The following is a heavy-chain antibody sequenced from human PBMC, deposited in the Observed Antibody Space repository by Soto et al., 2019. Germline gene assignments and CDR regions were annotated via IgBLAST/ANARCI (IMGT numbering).Heavy chain of an antibody. Sequence: GGSLRLSCAASGFTFSSYWMNWVRQAPGKGLVWVSSIKSEGSDTSYADSVKGRFTISRDNVKNTLFLQMNSLRAEDTAVYYCTTVFDFWGQGALVTVSS. J-gene: IGHJ4*02. V-gene: IGHV3-74*01. CDR3: TTVFDF. CDR1: GFTFSSYW. CDR2: IKSEGSDT.